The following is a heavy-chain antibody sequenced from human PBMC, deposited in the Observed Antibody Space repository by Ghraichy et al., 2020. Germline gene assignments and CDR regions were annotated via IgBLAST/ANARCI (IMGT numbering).Heavy chain of an antibody. J-gene: IGHJ6*02. CDR1: GFTFANSV. CDR3: AKPDPRLGITGWAYNMDV. CDR2: ISGSGNNP. Sequence: GGSLRLSCVASGFTFANSVMTWVRQPPGKGLEWVSSISGSGNNPSYADSVKGRFTISRDNSKNTLYLQMTTLRAEDAAVYYCAKPDPRLGITGWAYNMDVWDQGTTVTVSS. D-gene: IGHD3-9*01. V-gene: IGHV3-23*01.